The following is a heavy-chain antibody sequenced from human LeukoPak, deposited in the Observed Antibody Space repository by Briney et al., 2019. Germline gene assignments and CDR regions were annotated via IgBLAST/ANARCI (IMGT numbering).Heavy chain of an antibody. D-gene: IGHD3-9*01. CDR1: GFTFSSYE. CDR2: ITGSGTTI. V-gene: IGHV3-48*03. J-gene: IGHJ4*02. Sequence: GGSLRLSCAASGFTFSSYEMNWVRQAPGKGLEWVSYITGSGTTIYYADSVKGRFTISRDNAKNSLYLQMNSLRAEDTAVYYCARVRRDILTAPIDYWGQGTLVTVSS. CDR3: ARVRRDILTAPIDY.